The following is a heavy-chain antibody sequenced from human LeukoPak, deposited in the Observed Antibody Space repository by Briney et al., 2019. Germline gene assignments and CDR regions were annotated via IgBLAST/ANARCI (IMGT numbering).Heavy chain of an antibody. CDR3: ARGYTRDAFDN. V-gene: IGHV4-59*01. CDR1: GGSITSYY. Sequence: SETLSLTCTVSGGSITSYYWSWIRQPPGKGLEWIGNIYYSGSTNYNPSLKSRVTISVDTSKNQFSLKLSSVTAADTAVYYCARGYTRDAFDNWGQGTMVTVSS. CDR2: IYYSGST. D-gene: IGHD5-18*01. J-gene: IGHJ3*02.